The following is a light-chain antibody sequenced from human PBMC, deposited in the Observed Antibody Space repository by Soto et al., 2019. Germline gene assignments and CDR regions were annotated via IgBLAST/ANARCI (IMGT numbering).Light chain of an antibody. Sequence: QSVLTQPPSVSGAPGQGVTISCTGSSSNIGSGYDVHWYQQFPGTAPKLLIYGNTNRPSGVPDRFSGAKSGTSASLAITGLQAEVETVYYWQSYDSPLSGSEVVFGGGTKLTV. J-gene: IGLJ2*01. CDR3: QSYDSPLSGSEVV. CDR2: GNT. CDR1: SSNIGSGYD. V-gene: IGLV1-40*01.